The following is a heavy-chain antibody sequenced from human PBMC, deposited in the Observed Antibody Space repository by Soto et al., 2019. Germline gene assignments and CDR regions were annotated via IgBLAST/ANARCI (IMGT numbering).Heavy chain of an antibody. J-gene: IGHJ4*02. V-gene: IGHV1-18*01. CDR3: ATDLGVGPTMIESGL. Sequence: QVQLVQSGAEVKKPGASVKVSCKAAGYTFTSYGISWVRQAPGQGREWMGWISAYNGNTNYAQKLQGRVTMTTDTSSSTAYKELRCLRSDDTAVYYCATDLGVGPTMIESGLWGQGTVGTVSS. CDR1: GYTFTSYG. CDR2: ISAYNGNT. D-gene: IGHD3-22*01.